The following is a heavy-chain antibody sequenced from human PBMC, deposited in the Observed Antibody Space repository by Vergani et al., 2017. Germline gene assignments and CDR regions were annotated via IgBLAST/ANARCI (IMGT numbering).Heavy chain of an antibody. Sequence: QVQLQESGPGLVKPSETLSLTCTVSGGSISSYYWSWIRQPPGKGLEWIGYIYYRGSTNYNPSLKSRVTISVDTSKNQFSLKLSSVTAADTAVYYCARAPYYDFWSGYYPHYYGMDVWGQGTTVTVSS. J-gene: IGHJ6*02. CDR1: GGSISSYY. V-gene: IGHV4-59*01. CDR2: IYYRGST. D-gene: IGHD3-3*01. CDR3: ARAPYYDFWSGYYPHYYGMDV.